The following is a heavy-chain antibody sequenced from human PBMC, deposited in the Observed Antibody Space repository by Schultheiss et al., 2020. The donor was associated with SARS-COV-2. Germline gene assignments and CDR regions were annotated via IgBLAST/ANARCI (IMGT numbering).Heavy chain of an antibody. Sequence: SETLSLTCAVYGGSFSGYYWSWIRQPPGKGLEWIGEINHSGSTNYNPSLKSRVTISVDTSKNQFSLQLNSVTAADTAVYYCARGTITIFGVVTFDYYYYYMDVWGKGTTVTVSS. CDR1: GGSFSGYY. J-gene: IGHJ6*03. V-gene: IGHV4-34*01. CDR2: INHSGST. CDR3: ARGTITIFGVVTFDYYYYYMDV. D-gene: IGHD3-3*01.